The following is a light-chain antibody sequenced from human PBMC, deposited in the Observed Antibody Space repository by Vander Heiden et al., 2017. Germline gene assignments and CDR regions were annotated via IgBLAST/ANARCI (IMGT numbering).Light chain of an antibody. V-gene: IGLV1-40*01. Sequence: QSVLTQPPSVSGAPGQRVTISCTGSSSTTGAGYDVHWYQQLPGTAPKLLIYGNSNRPSGVPDRISGSKSGTSASLAITGLKAEDEADYYCQSYDSSLSGVVFGGGTKLTVL. CDR2: GNS. CDR1: SSTTGAGYD. CDR3: QSYDSSLSGVV. J-gene: IGLJ2*01.